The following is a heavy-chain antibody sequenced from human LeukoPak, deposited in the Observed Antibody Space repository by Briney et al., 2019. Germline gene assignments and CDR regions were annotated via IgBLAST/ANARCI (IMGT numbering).Heavy chain of an antibody. V-gene: IGHV4-30-4*01. CDR1: GASITSDIFY. J-gene: IGHJ4*02. CDR3: GKVGRNTNS. Sequence: SETLSLTCTVSGASITSDIFYWNWIRQSPRKGLEWIGAIHNSRGTSYNPSLESRLTISVDPSENKFFLKMTSVTDADTATYYCGKVGRNTNSWGQGTLVTVSS. CDR2: IHNSRGT.